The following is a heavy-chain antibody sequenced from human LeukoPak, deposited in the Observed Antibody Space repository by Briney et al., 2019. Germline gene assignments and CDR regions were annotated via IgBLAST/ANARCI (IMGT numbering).Heavy chain of an antibody. J-gene: IGHJ5*02. V-gene: IGHV3-23*01. D-gene: IGHD2/OR15-2a*01. Sequence: GGSLRLSCAASGFTFKTFAMSWVRQAPGKGLEWVSAIRPTGDNIYYADSVKGRFTISRDNSRNTLYLQMNSLRVEDTAIYYCAKDLRHRTTCNCYGWLDPWGQGTLVTVSS. CDR3: AKDLRHRTTCNCYGWLDP. CDR2: IRPTGDNI. CDR1: GFTFKTFA.